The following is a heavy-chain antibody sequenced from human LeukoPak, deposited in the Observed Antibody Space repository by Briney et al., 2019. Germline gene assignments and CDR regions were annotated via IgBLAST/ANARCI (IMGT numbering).Heavy chain of an antibody. Sequence: SGGSLRLSCAASGFTFSDYYMSWIRQAPGKGQEGVSYISSSGSTIYYADSVKGRFTISRDNAKNSLYLQMNSLRAEDTAVYYCARAPTNYYGMDVWGQGTTVTVSS. J-gene: IGHJ6*02. V-gene: IGHV3-11*01. CDR1: GFTFSDYY. D-gene: IGHD5-12*01. CDR3: ARAPTNYYGMDV. CDR2: ISSSGSTI.